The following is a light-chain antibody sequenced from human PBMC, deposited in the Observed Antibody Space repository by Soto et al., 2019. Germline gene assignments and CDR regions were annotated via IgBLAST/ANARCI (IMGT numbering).Light chain of an antibody. V-gene: IGLV2-14*03. CDR3: SSYTTSSTRV. J-gene: IGLJ3*02. Sequence: QSALTQPASVSGSPGQSITISCTATGSDVGDYNHVSWYQHHPGKAPKLMIYDVTTRPSGVSLRFSGSKSGNTASLTISGLQAEDEADYYCSSYTTSSTRVFGGGTQLTVL. CDR1: GSDVGDYNH. CDR2: DVT.